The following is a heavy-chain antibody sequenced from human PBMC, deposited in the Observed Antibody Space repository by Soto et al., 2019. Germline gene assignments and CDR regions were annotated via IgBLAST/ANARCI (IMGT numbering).Heavy chain of an antibody. J-gene: IGHJ6*02. V-gene: IGHV2-26*01. D-gene: IGHD6-25*01. Sequence: QVTLKESGPVLVKPTEPLTLTCTVSGFSLSNARMGVSWIRQPPGKALEWLAHIFSNDEKSYSTSLKSRLTISKDTSKSQVVLTMTNMDPVDTATYYCARRDGSDYYYGMDVWGQGTTVTVSS. CDR2: IFSNDEK. CDR3: ARRDGSDYYYGMDV. CDR1: GFSLSNARMG.